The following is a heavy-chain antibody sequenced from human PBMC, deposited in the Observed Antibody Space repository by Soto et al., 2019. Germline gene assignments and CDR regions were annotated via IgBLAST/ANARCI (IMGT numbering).Heavy chain of an antibody. CDR1: GYTFITYG. CDR3: ARGPTDYYDNSANYFLDY. J-gene: IGHJ4*02. CDR2: ISTYNGNT. Sequence: QVQLVQSGAEVKKPGASVKVSCKASGYTFITYGVSWVRQAPGQGLDWLGWISTYNGNTWYAERLQGRVTMTTDTTTNTAYMELRNLRSDDTAVYYCARGPTDYYDNSANYFLDYWGQGTLVTVSS. D-gene: IGHD3-22*01. V-gene: IGHV1-18*01.